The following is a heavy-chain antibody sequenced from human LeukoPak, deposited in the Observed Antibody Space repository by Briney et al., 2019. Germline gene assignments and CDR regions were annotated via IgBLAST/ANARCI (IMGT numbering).Heavy chain of an antibody. CDR1: GFTFSNYD. Sequence: EGSLRLSCAASGFTFSNYDMHWARQATGKGLEWVSAIGVAANTFYSGSVKGRFTISRENAKNSLYLLMTSLRAEDTAMYYCARQNTPHGNFDYWGQGTLVTVSS. V-gene: IGHV3-13*01. D-gene: IGHD1-26*01. J-gene: IGHJ4*02. CDR3: ARQNTPHGNFDY. CDR2: IGVAANT.